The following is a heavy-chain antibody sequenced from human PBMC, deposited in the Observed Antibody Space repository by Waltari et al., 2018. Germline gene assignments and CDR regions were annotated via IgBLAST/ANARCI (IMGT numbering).Heavy chain of an antibody. CDR2: ITPSSGST. CDR3: ARRASSWYFDY. Sequence: QVQLVQSGAEVKKPGASVKVSCKSSGYSFTSNYIPWVRQAPGQGLEWMGVITPSSGSTSFAQKFQGRVSMTRDTSTSTVYMDLTSLRSEDTAVYYCARRASSWYFDYWGQGTLVTVSS. J-gene: IGHJ4*02. V-gene: IGHV1-46*01. CDR1: GYSFTSNY. D-gene: IGHD6-13*01.